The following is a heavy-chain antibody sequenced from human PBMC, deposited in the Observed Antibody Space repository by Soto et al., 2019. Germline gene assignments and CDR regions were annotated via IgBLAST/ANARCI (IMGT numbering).Heavy chain of an antibody. J-gene: IGHJ5*02. CDR1: GGSFSGYY. D-gene: IGHD3-10*01. CDR3: ARTYYYRSGTYFAWLDP. Sequence: SESLSLTCDVYGGSFSGYYWSWIRQSPGKGLEWIGQIKHSGGTNYNPLLKSRVTISVDTPRNQFSLKLSSVTAADTAVYFCARTYYYRSGTYFAWLDPWGKGTLVPVSS. V-gene: IGHV4-34*01. CDR2: IKHSGGT.